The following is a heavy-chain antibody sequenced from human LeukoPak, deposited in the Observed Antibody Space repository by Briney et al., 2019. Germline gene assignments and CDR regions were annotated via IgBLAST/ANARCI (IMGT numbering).Heavy chain of an antibody. V-gene: IGHV1-2*02. D-gene: IGHD4-17*01. CDR2: INPNTGGT. CDR1: GYTFSGYY. Sequence: ASVKVSCKASGYTFSGYYIHWVRQAPGQGLEWMGWINPNTGGTKYAQRFQDRVTMTRDTSISTAYMEVSRLRYDDTAVYYCARAESTVTTLGYWGQGTLVTVSS. CDR3: ARAESTVTTLGY. J-gene: IGHJ4*02.